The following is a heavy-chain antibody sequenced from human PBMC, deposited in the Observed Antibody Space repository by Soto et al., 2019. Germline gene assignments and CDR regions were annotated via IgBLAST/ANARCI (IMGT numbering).Heavy chain of an antibody. CDR3: ERGGLKSAAFDS. J-gene: IGHJ3*02. CDR1: GGSIKTSNW. CDR2: IYHGGST. V-gene: IGHV4-4*02. Sequence: PSETLSLACGISGGSIKTSNWWSWVRQPQGKRLEWIGEIYHGGSTNYNPSLKYRLTLSVHKYKNHFSLNLTSVTAAETAVYYCERGGLKSAAFDSGGQGNMVT.